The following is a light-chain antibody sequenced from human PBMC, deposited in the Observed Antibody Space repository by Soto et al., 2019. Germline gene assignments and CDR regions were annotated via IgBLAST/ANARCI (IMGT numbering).Light chain of an antibody. CDR3: QQYRSYPWT. CDR2: KAS. V-gene: IGKV1-5*03. J-gene: IGKJ1*01. CDR1: QSFSAW. Sequence: DIPMTQSPSTLSAAERDRVTITCRASQSFSAWLAWYQQKPGKAPKLLIYKASTLETGVPSRFSGSGYGAEFTLTISSLQPDDLGTYFCQQYRSYPWTFGQGTKVEIK.